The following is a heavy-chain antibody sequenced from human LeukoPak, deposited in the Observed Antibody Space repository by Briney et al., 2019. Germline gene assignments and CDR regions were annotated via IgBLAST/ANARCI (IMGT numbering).Heavy chain of an antibody. Sequence: ASVKVSCKASGYTFTGYYMHWVRQAPGQGLEWMGWINPNSGGTNYAQKFQGRVTMTRDTSISTAYMELSRLRSDDTAVYYCARDSQQNNVADSDYWGQGTLVTVSS. V-gene: IGHV1-2*02. J-gene: IGHJ4*02. D-gene: IGHD2/OR15-2a*01. CDR3: ARDSQQNNVADSDY. CDR1: GYTFTGYY. CDR2: INPNSGGT.